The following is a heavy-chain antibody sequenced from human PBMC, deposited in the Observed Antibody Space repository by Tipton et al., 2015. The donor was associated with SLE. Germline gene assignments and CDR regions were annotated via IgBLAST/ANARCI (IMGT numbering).Heavy chain of an antibody. J-gene: IGHJ4*02. CDR3: ARHRGYFTVSDYIDY. D-gene: IGHD2-8*01. Sequence: LVKPTETLSLTCSVSGGSISTTSYYWGWIRQPPGKGLEWIANIYHDGSTYYNPSLKSRVTISVDTAKNQFSLKLTSVTAADTAVFYCARHRGYFTVSDYIDYWGQGTLVTVSS. CDR1: GGSISTTSYY. V-gene: IGHV4-39*07. CDR2: IYHDGST.